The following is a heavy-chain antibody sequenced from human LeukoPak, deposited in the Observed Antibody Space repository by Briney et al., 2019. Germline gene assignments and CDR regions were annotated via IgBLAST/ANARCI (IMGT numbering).Heavy chain of an antibody. D-gene: IGHD2-15*01. J-gene: IGHJ4*02. V-gene: IGHV3-11*04. CDR1: GFTFSDYY. CDR2: ISSSGSTI. Sequence: KAGGSLRLSCAASGFTFSDYYMSWIRQAPGKGLEWVSYISSSGSTIYYADSVKGRFTISRDNAKNSLYLQMNSLRAEDTAVYYCARDVSEYPYPEVTLDYWGQGTLVTVSS. CDR3: ARDVSEYPYPEVTLDY.